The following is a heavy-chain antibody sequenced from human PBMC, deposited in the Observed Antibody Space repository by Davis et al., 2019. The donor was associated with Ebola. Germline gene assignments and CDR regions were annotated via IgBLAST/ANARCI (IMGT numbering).Heavy chain of an antibody. D-gene: IGHD1-26*01. V-gene: IGHV1-46*01. CDR2: INPGTGSA. J-gene: IGHJ5*02. Sequence: ASVKVSCKASGYTFTGCYMHCVRQAPGQGLEWMGIINPGTGSASYAQRFQGRVAMTRDTTPSPAYMELRSLRSDDTAVYYCARGEGAYDPWGQGTLVTVSS. CDR3: ARGEGAYDP. CDR1: GYTFTGCY.